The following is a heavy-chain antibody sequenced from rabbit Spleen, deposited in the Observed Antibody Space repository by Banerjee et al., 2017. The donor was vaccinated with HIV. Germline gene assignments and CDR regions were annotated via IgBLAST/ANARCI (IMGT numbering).Heavy chain of an antibody. D-gene: IGHD8-1*01. CDR2: IYGSGRGST. V-gene: IGHV1S45*01. CDR3: ARDAGRGDYIDGVFNL. CDR1: GLDFSGSYW. Sequence: QQQLEESGGGLVNPGASLTLTCKASGLDFSGSYWMCWVRQAPGKGLEWIACIYGSGRGSTIYASWAKGRFTISKTSSTTVTLQMTSLTVADTATYFCARDAGRGDYIDGVFNLWGPGTLVTVS. J-gene: IGHJ4*01.